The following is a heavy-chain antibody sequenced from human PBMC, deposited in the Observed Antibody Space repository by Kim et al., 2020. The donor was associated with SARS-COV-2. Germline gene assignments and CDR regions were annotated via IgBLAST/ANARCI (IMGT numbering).Heavy chain of an antibody. V-gene: IGHV4-4*02. CDR3: ARGQPYYYYYYGMDV. CDR1: GGSISSSNW. J-gene: IGHJ6*02. CDR2: IYHSGST. Sequence: SETLSLTCAVSGGSISSSNWWSWVRQPPGKGLEWIGEIYHSGSTNYNPSLKSRVTISVDKSKNQFSLKLSSVTAADTAVYYCARGQPYYYYYYGMDVWGQGTTVTVSS.